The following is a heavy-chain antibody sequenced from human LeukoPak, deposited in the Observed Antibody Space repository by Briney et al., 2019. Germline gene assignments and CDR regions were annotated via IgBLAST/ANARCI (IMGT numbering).Heavy chain of an antibody. Sequence: PGGSLRLSCAASGFTFSNAWMSWVRQAPGKGLEWVSAISGSGGSTYYADSVKGRFTISRDNSKNTLYLQMNSLRAEDTAVYYCARKKGPVVYDYVWGSFCDYWGQGTLVTVSS. V-gene: IGHV3-23*01. CDR1: GFTFSNAW. CDR2: ISGSGGST. J-gene: IGHJ4*02. D-gene: IGHD3-16*01. CDR3: ARKKGPVVYDYVWGSFCDY.